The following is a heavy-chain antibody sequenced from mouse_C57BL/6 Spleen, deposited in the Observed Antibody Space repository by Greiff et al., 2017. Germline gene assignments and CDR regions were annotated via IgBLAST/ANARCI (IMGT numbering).Heavy chain of an antibody. V-gene: IGHV1-64*01. Sequence: QVQLQQPGAELVKPGASVKLSCKASGYTFTSYWMHWVKQRPGQGLEWIGMIHPNSGSTNYNEKFKSKATLTVDKSSSTAYMQLSSLTSEDSAVYYCARGEGHDGLYRGFAYWGQGTLVTVSA. CDR1: GYTFTSYW. J-gene: IGHJ3*01. CDR2: IHPNSGST. D-gene: IGHD2-3*01. CDR3: ARGEGHDGLYRGFAY.